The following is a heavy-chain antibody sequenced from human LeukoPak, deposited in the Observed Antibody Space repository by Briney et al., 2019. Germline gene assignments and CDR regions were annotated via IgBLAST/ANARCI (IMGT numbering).Heavy chain of an antibody. D-gene: IGHD2-21*01. CDR2: IYYSGST. Sequence: PSETLSLTCTVSGGSISSYYWSWIRQPPGKGLEWIGYIYYSGSTNYNPSLKSRVTISVDTSKNQFSLKLSSVTAADTAVYYCARENCGGDCYWPSDYYYYMDVWGKGTTVTVSS. CDR3: ARENCGGDCYWPSDYYYYMDV. CDR1: GGSISSYY. J-gene: IGHJ6*03. V-gene: IGHV4-59*01.